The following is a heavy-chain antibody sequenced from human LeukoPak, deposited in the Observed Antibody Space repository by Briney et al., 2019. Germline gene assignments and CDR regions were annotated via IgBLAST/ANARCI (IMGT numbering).Heavy chain of an antibody. Sequence: QPGGSLRLSCAASGFTFSSYAMSWVRQAPGKGLEWVSAISGSCGSTYYADSVKGRFTISRDNSKNTLYLQMNSLRAEDTAVYYCAKDKLTVESGIWQQLVRGAFDIWGQGTMVTVSS. CDR2: ISGSCGST. D-gene: IGHD6-13*01. CDR1: GFTFSSYA. V-gene: IGHV3-23*01. CDR3: AKDKLTVESGIWQQLVRGAFDI. J-gene: IGHJ3*02.